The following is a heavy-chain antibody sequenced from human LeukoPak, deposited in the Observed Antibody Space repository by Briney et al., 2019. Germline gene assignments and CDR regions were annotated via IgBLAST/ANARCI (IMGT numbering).Heavy chain of an antibody. CDR2: INHSGST. D-gene: IGHD3-10*02. CDR1: GGSFSDYY. Sequence: SETLSLTCAVYGGSFSDYYWSWIRQPPGKGLERIGEINHSGSTSYNASLKSRVTMSLDTSKKQFSLKLSSVTAADTAIFYCARRVRGVNDTFDIWGQGTVVTVSS. J-gene: IGHJ3*02. V-gene: IGHV4-34*01. CDR3: ARRVRGVNDTFDI.